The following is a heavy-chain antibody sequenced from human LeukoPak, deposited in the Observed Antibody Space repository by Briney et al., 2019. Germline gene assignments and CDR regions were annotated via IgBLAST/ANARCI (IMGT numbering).Heavy chain of an antibody. CDR1: GFTFSDYY. J-gene: IGHJ4*02. V-gene: IGHV3-11*01. Sequence: GGSLRLSCAASGFTFSDYYMSWIRQAPGKGLEWVSYISSSGSTIYYADSVKGRFTISRDNAKNSLYLQMNSLRAEDTAVYYCARDRYDYVWGSYRDYWGQGTLVTVSS. CDR3: ARDRYDYVWGSYRDY. D-gene: IGHD3-16*02. CDR2: ISSSGSTI.